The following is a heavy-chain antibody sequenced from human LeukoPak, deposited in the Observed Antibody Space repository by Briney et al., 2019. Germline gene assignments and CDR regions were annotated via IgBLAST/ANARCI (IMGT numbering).Heavy chain of an antibody. D-gene: IGHD5-12*01. CDR2: ISWNSGSI. J-gene: IGHJ4*02. V-gene: IGHV3-9*01. CDR3: ARDDGGYVY. Sequence: GGSLRLSCAASGFTFNDYAMQWVRQPPGKGLEWVSGISWNSGSIGYADSVKGRFTISRDNAKNTLYLQMNSLRAEDTAVYYCARDDGGYVYWGQGTLVTVSS. CDR1: GFTFNDYA.